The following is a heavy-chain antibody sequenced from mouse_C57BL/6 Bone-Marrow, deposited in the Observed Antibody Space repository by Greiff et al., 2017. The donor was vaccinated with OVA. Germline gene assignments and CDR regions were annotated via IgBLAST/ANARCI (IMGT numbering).Heavy chain of an antibody. D-gene: IGHD2-4*01. CDR1: GFTFSDYY. CDR2: INYDGSST. Sequence: EVKLVESEGGLVQPGSSMKLSCTASGFTFSDYYMAWVRQFPEKGLEWVANINYDGSSTYYLDSLKSRFIISRDNAKNILYLQMSSLKSEDTATYYCARGGLRRRYYFDYWGQGTTLTVSS. V-gene: IGHV5-16*01. J-gene: IGHJ2*01. CDR3: ARGGLRRRYYFDY.